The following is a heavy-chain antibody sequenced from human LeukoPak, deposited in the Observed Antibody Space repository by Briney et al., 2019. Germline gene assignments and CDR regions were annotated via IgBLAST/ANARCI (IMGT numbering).Heavy chain of an antibody. J-gene: IGHJ2*01. CDR3: ARGATVTTDWYFDL. CDR2: TSSSGDYI. D-gene: IGHD4-17*01. V-gene: IGHV3-21*01. Sequence: GGSLRLSCAASGFSFSTFSMNWARQAPGKGLEWLSSTSSSGDYIYYADSLKGRFTISRDNAKNSLYLQMSSLRAEDTSVYYCARGATVTTDWYFDLWGRGTLVTVSS. CDR1: GFSFSTFS.